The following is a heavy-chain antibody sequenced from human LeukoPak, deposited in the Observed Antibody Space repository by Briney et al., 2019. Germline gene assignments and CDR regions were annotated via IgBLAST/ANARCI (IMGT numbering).Heavy chain of an antibody. CDR1: GYTFTGYY. V-gene: IGHV1-2*02. D-gene: IGHD1-26*01. CDR3: ARASVGATGSDY. CDR2: INPNSGGT. Sequence: VASVKVSCKASGYTFTGYYMHWVRQAPGQGLEWMGWINPNSGGTNYAQKFQGRVTITTDESTSTAYMELSSLRSEDTAVYYCARASVGATGSDYWGQGTLVTVSS. J-gene: IGHJ4*02.